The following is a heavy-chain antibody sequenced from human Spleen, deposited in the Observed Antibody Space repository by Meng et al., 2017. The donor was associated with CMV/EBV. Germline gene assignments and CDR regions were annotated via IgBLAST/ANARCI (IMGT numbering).Heavy chain of an antibody. CDR2: INPNSGGT. CDR3: TRDPGGLDY. J-gene: IGHJ4*02. CDR1: GYTFNRYA. V-gene: IGHV1-2*02. Sequence: QIQLVQSGPDLRRPGASVKVSCKASGYTFNRYAMNWVRQAPGQGLEWMGWINPNSGGTNYGQNFQGRVTMTRDTSINTAYMELSRLTSDDTAVYYCTRDPGGLDYWGQGTLVTVSS. D-gene: IGHD3-16*01.